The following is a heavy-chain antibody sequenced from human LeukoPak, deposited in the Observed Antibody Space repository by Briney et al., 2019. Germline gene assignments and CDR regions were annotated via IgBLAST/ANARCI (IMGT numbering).Heavy chain of an antibody. D-gene: IGHD6-25*01. J-gene: IGHJ4*02. V-gene: IGHV3-30-3*01. CDR1: GFIFSSYA. CDR3: AREWGNSGFDY. CDR2: ISYDGNDK. Sequence: GRSLRLSCSVSGFIFSSYAMHWVRQAPGKGLEWVAVISYDGNDKYYADSVKGRFTISRDSSENTLFLQMSSLRIEDTAVYYCAREWGNSGFDYWGQGTQVTVSS.